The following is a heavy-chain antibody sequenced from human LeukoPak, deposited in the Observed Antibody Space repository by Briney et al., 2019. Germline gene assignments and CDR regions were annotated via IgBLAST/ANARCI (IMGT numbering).Heavy chain of an antibody. CDR2: INSDGSTA. CDR3: APEGGSSYDY. D-gene: IGHD5-18*01. Sequence: GGSLRLSCAASGFTFSTFWMHWVRQVPGKGLVWVSRINSDGSTADYADAVKGRFTISRDNAKNTLYLEMNSLRADDTGLYYCAPEGGSSYDYWGQGTLVTVPS. CDR1: GFTFSTFW. V-gene: IGHV3-74*01. J-gene: IGHJ4*02.